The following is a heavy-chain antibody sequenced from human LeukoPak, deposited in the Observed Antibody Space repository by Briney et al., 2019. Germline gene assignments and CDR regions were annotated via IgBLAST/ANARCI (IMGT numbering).Heavy chain of an antibody. J-gene: IGHJ5*02. CDR1: GGSISSYY. CDR2: IYSSGST. CDR3: ARARDYYASSSYPNCFDP. D-gene: IGHD3-22*01. V-gene: IGHV4-4*07. Sequence: AETLSLTCTVSGGSISSYYWTWIRQPAGKGLEWIGRIYSSGSTNYNPSLKSRAIMSVHKSQNQFSLQLSSATAADTAVYYCARARDYYASSSYPNCFDPWGQGTLVTVSS.